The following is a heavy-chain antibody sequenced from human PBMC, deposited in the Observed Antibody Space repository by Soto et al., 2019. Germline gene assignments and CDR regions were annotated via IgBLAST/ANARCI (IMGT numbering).Heavy chain of an antibody. J-gene: IGHJ5*02. D-gene: IGHD2-2*01. CDR1: GYSFTSYW. Sequence: PGESLKISCKGAGYSFTSYWISWVSQMPGKGLEWMGRIDPSDSYTNYSPSFQGHVTISADKSISTAYLQWSSLKASDTAMYYCARLLRDCSSTSCSPNWFDPWGQGTLVTVFS. V-gene: IGHV5-10-1*01. CDR2: IDPSDSYT. CDR3: ARLLRDCSSTSCSPNWFDP.